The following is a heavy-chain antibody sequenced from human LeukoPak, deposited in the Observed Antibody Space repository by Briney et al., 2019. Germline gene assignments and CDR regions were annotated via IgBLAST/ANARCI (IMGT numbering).Heavy chain of an antibody. D-gene: IGHD3-16*01. CDR2: ISYDGSNK. J-gene: IGHJ3*02. CDR1: GFTLSSYA. V-gene: IGHV3-30-3*01. Sequence: GGSLRLSCAASGFTLSSYAMHWVRQAPGKGLEWVAVISYDGSNKYYADSVKGRFTISRDNSKNTLYLQMNSLRAEDTAVYYCARDGRGLMTTYGAFDIWGQGTMVTVSS. CDR3: ARDGRGLMTTYGAFDI.